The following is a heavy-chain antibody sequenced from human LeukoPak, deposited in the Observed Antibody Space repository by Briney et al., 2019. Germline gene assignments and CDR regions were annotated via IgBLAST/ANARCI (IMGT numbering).Heavy chain of an antibody. Sequence: PGGSLRLSCAASGFIFSDAWMSWVRQAPGKGLEWVSAISGSGGSTYYADSVKGRFTISRDNSKNTLYLQMNSLRAEDTAVYYCAKVVTYSYGPTNYWGQGTLVTVSS. CDR3: AKVVTYSYGPTNY. CDR2: ISGSGGST. V-gene: IGHV3-23*01. J-gene: IGHJ4*02. D-gene: IGHD5-18*01. CDR1: GFIFSDAW.